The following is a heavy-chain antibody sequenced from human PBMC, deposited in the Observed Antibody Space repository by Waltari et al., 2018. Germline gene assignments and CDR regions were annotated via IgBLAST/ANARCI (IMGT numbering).Heavy chain of an antibody. V-gene: IGHV4-34*01. J-gene: IGHJ3*02. CDR2: INHGGDT. CDR3: ARDNSDISDAFDI. Sequence: QVRLQQWGAGLWKPWETLSLTCAVYVGSFSAYYWSWIRQSPGKGLEWIGEINHGGDTNYNPSLKSRVTISVDTSKKQFSLKLTAVTAADTAVYYCARDNSDISDAFDIWGQGTMVTISS. D-gene: IGHD1-20*01. CDR1: VGSFSAYY.